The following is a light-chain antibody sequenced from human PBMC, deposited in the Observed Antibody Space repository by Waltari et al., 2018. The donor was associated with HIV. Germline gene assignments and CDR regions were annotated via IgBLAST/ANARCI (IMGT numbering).Light chain of an antibody. CDR1: NSDDGGYNY. V-gene: IGLV2-14*03. J-gene: IGLJ2*01. Sequence: QSALTQPASVSGSPGQSITISCTGTNSDDGGYNYVSWYQQHPGKAPKLMIYDVTKRPSGISNRFSGSKSGNTASLTISGLQAEDEADYFCSSFANNNTPVLFGGGTKLTVL. CDR2: DVT. CDR3: SSFANNNTPVL.